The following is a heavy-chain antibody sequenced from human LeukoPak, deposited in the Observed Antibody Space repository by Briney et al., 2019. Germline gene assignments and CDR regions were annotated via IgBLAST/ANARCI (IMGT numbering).Heavy chain of an antibody. CDR3: AKRGFGFYYVMDV. CDR1: GFTFSSYA. Sequence: GGSLRLSCAASGFTFSSYAMSWVRQAPGKGLEWVSAISGSGGSTYYADSVKGRFTISRDNSKNTLYLQMNSLRAEDTAAYYCAKRGFGFYYVMDVWGQGTTVTVSS. V-gene: IGHV3-23*01. D-gene: IGHD3-16*01. J-gene: IGHJ6*02. CDR2: ISGSGGST.